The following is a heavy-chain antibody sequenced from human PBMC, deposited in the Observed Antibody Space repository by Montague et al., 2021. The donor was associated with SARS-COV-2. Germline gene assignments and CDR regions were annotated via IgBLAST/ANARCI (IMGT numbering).Heavy chain of an antibody. D-gene: IGHD1-1*01. CDR2: LYFSGSA. Sequence: SETLPLTCTVSGGAISTSSFHWGWVRQSPGKGLEWIATLYFSGSAYYNPSLKSRVSISIDTSKNKFSLQLTSVTAADTAVYYCARHAPFSDNYRRYPFNFDFWGQGTLVTVSS. J-gene: IGHJ4*02. V-gene: IGHV4-39*01. CDR1: GGAISTSSFH. CDR3: ARHAPFSDNYRRYPFNFDF.